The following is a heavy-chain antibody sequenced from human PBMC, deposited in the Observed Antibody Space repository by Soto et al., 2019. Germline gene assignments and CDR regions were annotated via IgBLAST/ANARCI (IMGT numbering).Heavy chain of an antibody. V-gene: IGHV4-59*11. Sequence: SETLSLTCTVSGDFISSHYWSWIRQPPGKGLEWIGFGSTKYNPSLKSRIRISVDTSKDQFSLNLTSATAADTAVYYCARVSTSASGSYYTLDYWGQGTLVTVSS. J-gene: IGHJ4*02. CDR3: ARVSTSASGSYYTLDY. CDR2: GST. CDR1: GDFISSHY. D-gene: IGHD3-10*01.